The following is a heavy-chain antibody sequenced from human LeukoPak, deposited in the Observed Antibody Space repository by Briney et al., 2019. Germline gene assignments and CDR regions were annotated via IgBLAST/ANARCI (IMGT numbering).Heavy chain of an antibody. CDR2: IYSGGST. CDR3: AREPPDYYYYGMDV. CDR1: GFTVGSNY. V-gene: IGHV3-53*01. J-gene: IGHJ6*02. Sequence: GGSLRLSCAASGFTVGSNYMSSVRQAPGKGLERVSVIYSGGSTYYADSVKGRFTISRDNSKNTLYLQMNSLRAEDTAVYYCAREPPDYYYYGMDVWGQGTTVTVSS.